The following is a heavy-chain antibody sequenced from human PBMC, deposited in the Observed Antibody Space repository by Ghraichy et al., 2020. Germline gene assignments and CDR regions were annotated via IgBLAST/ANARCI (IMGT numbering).Heavy chain of an antibody. V-gene: IGHV3-7*03. CDR3: AGVGEAYCGGDCYSFDY. Sequence: GGSLRLSCAASGFTFSSYWMSWVRQAPGKGLEWVANIKQDGSEKYYVDSVKGRFTISRDNAKNSLYLQMNSLRAEDTAVYYCAGVGEAYCGGDCYSFDYWGQGTLVTVSS. J-gene: IGHJ4*02. CDR1: GFTFSSYW. CDR2: IKQDGSEK. D-gene: IGHD2-21*02.